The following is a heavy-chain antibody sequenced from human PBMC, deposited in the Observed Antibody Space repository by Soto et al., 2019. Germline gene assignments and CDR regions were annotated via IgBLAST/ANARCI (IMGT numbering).Heavy chain of an antibody. CDR3: ARGGQWLPVGVYYYYGMDV. J-gene: IGHJ6*02. D-gene: IGHD6-19*01. CDR1: GFTFSSYA. Sequence: PGGSLRLACAASGFTFSSYAMHWVRQAPGKGLEWVAVISYDGSNKYYADSVKGRFTISRDNSKNTLYLQMNSLRAEDTAVYYCARGGQWLPVGVYYYYGMDVWGQGTTVTVSS. V-gene: IGHV3-30-3*01. CDR2: ISYDGSNK.